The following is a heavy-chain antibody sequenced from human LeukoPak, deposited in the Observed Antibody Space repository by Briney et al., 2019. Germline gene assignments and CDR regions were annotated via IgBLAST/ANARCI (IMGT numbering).Heavy chain of an antibody. CDR2: ISGTAGAT. J-gene: IGHJ2*01. Sequence: PGGSLRLSCTASGFKFDAYAMHWVRQAPGKGLEWVSGISGTAGATYYSDSVKGRFTIATDNPGKTPYPQIISLRAAPTALYYCTKGGLDTAILTPWYFDLWGRGTLVTVSS. CDR1: GFKFDAYA. V-gene: IGHV3-23*01. CDR3: TKGGLDTAILTPWYFDL. D-gene: IGHD5-18*01.